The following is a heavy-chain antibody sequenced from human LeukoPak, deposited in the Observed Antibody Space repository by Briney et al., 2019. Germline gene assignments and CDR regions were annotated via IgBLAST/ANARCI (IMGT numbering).Heavy chain of an antibody. D-gene: IGHD2-15*01. Sequence: ASVKVSCKASGYTFTSYGISGVRQAPGQELEWMGWISAYNGNTNYAQKLQGRVTMTTDTSTSTAYMELRSLRSDDTAVYYCARDRYCSGGSCFDDAFDIWGQGTMVTVSS. CDR3: ARDRYCSGGSCFDDAFDI. CDR2: ISAYNGNT. J-gene: IGHJ3*02. V-gene: IGHV1-18*01. CDR1: GYTFTSYG.